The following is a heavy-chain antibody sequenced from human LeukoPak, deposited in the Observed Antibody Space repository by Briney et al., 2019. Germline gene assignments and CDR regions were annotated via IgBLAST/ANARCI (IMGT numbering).Heavy chain of an antibody. CDR2: ISSSSSYI. J-gene: IGHJ4*02. D-gene: IGHD6-19*01. Sequence: KPGGSLRLSCAASVFTFSSYSMNWVRQSPGKGLEWVSSISSSSSYIYYADSVKGLFTISRDNAKNSLYLQMNSLRAEDTAVYYCARLGVAGYFDYWRQGTLVPVSS. V-gene: IGHV3-21*01. CDR1: VFTFSSYS. CDR3: ARLGVAGYFDY.